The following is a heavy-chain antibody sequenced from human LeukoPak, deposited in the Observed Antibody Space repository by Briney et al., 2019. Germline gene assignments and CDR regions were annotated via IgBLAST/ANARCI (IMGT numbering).Heavy chain of an antibody. D-gene: IGHD3-22*01. J-gene: IGHJ4*02. Sequence: ASVKVSCKVSGYTFTSCYMHWVRQAPGQGLEWMGIINPSGGSTSYAQRFQGRVTMTRETSTSTVYMELSNLKSDDTAVYYCARDVASSGYYWDWGQGTLVTVSS. V-gene: IGHV1-46*01. CDR3: ARDVASSGYYWD. CDR1: GYTFTSCY. CDR2: INPSGGST.